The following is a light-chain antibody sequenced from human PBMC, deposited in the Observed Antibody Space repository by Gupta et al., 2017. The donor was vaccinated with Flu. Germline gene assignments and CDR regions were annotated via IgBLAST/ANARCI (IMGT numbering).Light chain of an antibody. V-gene: IGLV2-11*01. CDR3: SSHAGRVTWV. CDR1: SNDVGGSNR. CDR2: DVT. Sequence: SAPTQPRSVSGSPGQSVTISCTGTSNDVGGSNRVSWYEQRPGKAPKLILYDVTERPSGVPDRFSGSTSGYTASLTISGLQADDEADYYCSSHAGRVTWVFGTGTTVTVL. J-gene: IGLJ1*01.